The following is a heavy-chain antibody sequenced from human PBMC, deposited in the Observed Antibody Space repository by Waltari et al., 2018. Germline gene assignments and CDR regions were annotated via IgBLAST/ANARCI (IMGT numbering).Heavy chain of an antibody. CDR1: GGSFSGYC. Sequence: QVQLQQWGAGLLTPSETLSLTCAANGGSFSGYCWTWIREHPGKGLEWIGEINHSGSTNYNPSLKSRVTISVDTSKTQFSLKLSSVTAADTAVYYCARGYCSGGSCYDYFDYWGQGTLVTVSS. CDR2: INHSGST. J-gene: IGHJ4*02. CDR3: ARGYCSGGSCYDYFDY. V-gene: IGHV4-34*01. D-gene: IGHD2-15*01.